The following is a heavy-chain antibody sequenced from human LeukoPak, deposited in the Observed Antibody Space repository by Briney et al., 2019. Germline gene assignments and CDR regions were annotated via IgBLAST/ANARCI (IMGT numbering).Heavy chain of an antibody. CDR2: IDTAGDT. J-gene: IGHJ6*03. Sequence: GGSLRLSCAASGFTFSSYDMHWVRQATGKGLEWVSAIDTAGDTFYPGSVKGRFTISRENAKNSFYLQMNSLRAGDTAVYYCARDGPAAAGLYYYYMDVWGKGTTVTVSS. D-gene: IGHD6-13*01. CDR1: GFTFSSYD. V-gene: IGHV3-13*01. CDR3: ARDGPAAAGLYYYYMDV.